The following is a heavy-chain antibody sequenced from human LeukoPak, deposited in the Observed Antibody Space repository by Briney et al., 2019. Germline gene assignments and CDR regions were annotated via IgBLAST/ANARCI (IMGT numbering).Heavy chain of an antibody. CDR1: GGSFSGYY. V-gene: IGHV4-34*01. J-gene: IGHJ6*03. CDR2: INHSGST. Sequence: SETLSLTCAVYGGSFSGYYWSWIRQPPGKGLEWLGEINHSGSTNYNPSLKSRVTISVDTSKNQFSLKLSSVTAADTAVYYCARGTYYYDSSGYLNYYYYMDVWGKGTTVTVSS. D-gene: IGHD3-22*01. CDR3: ARGTYYYDSSGYLNYYYYMDV.